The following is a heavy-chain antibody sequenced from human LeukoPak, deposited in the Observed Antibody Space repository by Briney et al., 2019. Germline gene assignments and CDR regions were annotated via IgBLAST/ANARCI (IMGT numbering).Heavy chain of an antibody. Sequence: ASVKVSCKASGGTFSSYAISWVRQAPGQGLEWMGWINPSSGATKSAQTFQGRVTMTRDMSTSTVYMELSSLRSEDTAVYYCARRNMITFGGVIVWYYFDYWGQGTLVTVSS. CDR3: ARRNMITFGGVIVWYYFDY. CDR1: GGTFSSYA. J-gene: IGHJ4*02. V-gene: IGHV1-2*02. CDR2: INPSSGAT. D-gene: IGHD3-16*02.